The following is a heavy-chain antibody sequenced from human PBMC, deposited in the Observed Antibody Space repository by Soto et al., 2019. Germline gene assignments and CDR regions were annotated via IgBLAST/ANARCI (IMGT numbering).Heavy chain of an antibody. CDR1: GGSISSSSYY. Sequence: PSETLSLTCTVSGGSISSSSYYWGWIRQPPGKGLEWIGSIYYSGSTYYNPSLKSRVTISVDTSKNQFYMKLSPVTAADTAVYYCARDGEIRRWYYFENWGQGTLVTVSS. V-gene: IGHV4-39*02. CDR3: ARDGEIRRWYYFEN. D-gene: IGHD2-15*01. J-gene: IGHJ4*02. CDR2: IYYSGST.